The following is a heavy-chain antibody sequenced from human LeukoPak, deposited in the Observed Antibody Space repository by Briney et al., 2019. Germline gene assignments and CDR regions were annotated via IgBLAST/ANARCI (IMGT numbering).Heavy chain of an antibody. CDR3: ARDAVQAGTPFYFDF. J-gene: IGHJ4*02. D-gene: IGHD2-15*01. Sequence: GGSLRLSCSASGFIFASYGMNWVRQAPGKGLPWVSYISAGSSNTFYADSVKGRFTISRDDADNSLHLQMNSLSAEDTAVYYCARDAVQAGTPFYFDFWGQGALVTVSS. V-gene: IGHV3-48*01. CDR1: GFIFASYG. CDR2: ISAGSSNT.